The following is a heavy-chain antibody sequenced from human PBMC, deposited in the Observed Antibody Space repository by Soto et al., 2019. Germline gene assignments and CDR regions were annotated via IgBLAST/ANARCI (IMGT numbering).Heavy chain of an antibody. D-gene: IGHD2-2*01. CDR3: ETALRCRSTSCTLDY. CDR1: GGTFGSYA. CDR2: IIPVSGAA. J-gene: IGHJ4*02. Sequence: QVQMVQSGAEVKKPGSSVKVSCKASGGTFGSYAFSWVRQAPGQGLEWMGGIIPVSGAAHYAQKFQGRVTITADESTSTAYMELSSLSSQDTAVYYCETALRCRSTSCTLDYWGQGTRGIVSS. V-gene: IGHV1-69*01.